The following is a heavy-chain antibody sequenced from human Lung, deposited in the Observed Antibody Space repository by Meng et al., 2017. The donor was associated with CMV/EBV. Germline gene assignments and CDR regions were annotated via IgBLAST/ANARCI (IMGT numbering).Heavy chain of an antibody. J-gene: IGHJ4*02. CDR1: GYPFTIYY. Sequence: ASVKVSCKASGYPFTIYYMHWVRQAPGQGLEWMGIINPSAGGTSYAQKFRGRLTMTRDTSTSTVYMELSSLRSEDTAVYYCARDRGYANSWYEADYWGQGTRVTVSS. CDR2: INPSAGGT. CDR3: ARDRGYANSWYEADY. V-gene: IGHV1-46*01. D-gene: IGHD6-13*01.